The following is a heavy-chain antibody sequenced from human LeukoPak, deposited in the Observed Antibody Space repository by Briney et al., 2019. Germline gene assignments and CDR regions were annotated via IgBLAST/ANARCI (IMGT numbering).Heavy chain of an antibody. D-gene: IGHD5-24*01. V-gene: IGHV4-59*08. J-gene: IGHJ4*02. CDR3: ASHTAGHGSDC. Sequence: SETLSLTCTVSGASISSYWWSWIRQPPGKGLEWIGHIDDSGRTKYNPSLRSRVTISVDTSKNQSSVNLTSMTAADTAVYYCASHTAGHGSDCWGQGILVTVSS. CDR2: IDDSGRT. CDR1: GASISSYW.